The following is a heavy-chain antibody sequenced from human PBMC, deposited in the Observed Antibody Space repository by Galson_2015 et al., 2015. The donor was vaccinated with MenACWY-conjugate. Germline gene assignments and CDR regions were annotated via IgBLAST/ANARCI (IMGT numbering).Heavy chain of an antibody. J-gene: IGHJ5*02. Sequence: SLRLSCAASGITFSSSAMSWVRQAPGRGLEWVSSISTTGGTTYYADSVKGRFTISRDNSKNTLYLPMNSLRAGDTAVYYCAQGAGSHWFDPWGQGTLVIVSS. V-gene: IGHV3-23*01. D-gene: IGHD3-10*01. CDR2: ISTTGGTT. CDR1: GITFSSSA. CDR3: AQGAGSHWFDP.